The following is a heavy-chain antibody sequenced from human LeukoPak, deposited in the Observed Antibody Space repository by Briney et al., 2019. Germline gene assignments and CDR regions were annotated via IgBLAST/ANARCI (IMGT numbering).Heavy chain of an antibody. CDR3: ARSEIFDFWRGYPYYYYGMDV. CDR2: MNPNSGNT. Sequence: ASVKVSCKASGYTFTSYDINWVRQATGQGLEWMGWMNPNSGNTGYAQKFQGRVTMTRNTSISTAHMELSSLRSEDTAVYYCARSEIFDFWRGYPYYYYGMDVWGQGTTVTVSS. V-gene: IGHV1-8*01. J-gene: IGHJ6*02. CDR1: GYTFTSYD. D-gene: IGHD3-3*01.